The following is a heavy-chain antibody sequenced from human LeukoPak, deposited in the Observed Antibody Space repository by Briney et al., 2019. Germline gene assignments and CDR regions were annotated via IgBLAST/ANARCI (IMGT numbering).Heavy chain of an antibody. Sequence: PGRSLRLSCAASGFTFSSYWMHWVRQVPGKGLVGVARINPGGSSITYADSVKGRFTISRDNAKNTLYLQMDSLRAEDTGVYYCARSNQADDYWGQGTLVTVSS. CDR1: GFTFSSYW. CDR3: ARSNQADDY. CDR2: INPGGSSI. J-gene: IGHJ4*02. V-gene: IGHV3-74*01. D-gene: IGHD1-14*01.